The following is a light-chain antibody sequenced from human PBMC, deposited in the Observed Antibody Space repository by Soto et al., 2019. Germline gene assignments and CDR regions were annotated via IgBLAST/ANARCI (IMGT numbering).Light chain of an antibody. V-gene: IGKV3-15*01. CDR1: ESVSSD. J-gene: IGKJ4*02. CDR3: QQYNNWPIT. Sequence: EIVLTQSPATLSVSPGERATLSCRASESVSSDLAWYQQRPGQAPRLLIYAASTRATNVPARFTGSRSGTEFTLTISSLQSEDFAVYYCQQYNNWPITFGGGTKVDIK. CDR2: AAS.